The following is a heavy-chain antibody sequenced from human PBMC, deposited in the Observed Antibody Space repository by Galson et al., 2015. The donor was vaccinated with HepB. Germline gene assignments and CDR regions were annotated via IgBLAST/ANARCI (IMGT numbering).Heavy chain of an antibody. CDR2: TYPGDSDT. V-gene: IGHV5-51*01. CDR1: GYNFSNFW. CDR3: ATTNILTGFPQGMDV. Sequence: QSGAEMKKPGESLKISCTGSGYNFSNFWIGWVRQMPGKGLEWMGITYPGDSDTRYSPSFQGQVTISADKSINAAYLQWSSLKASDTAIYYCATTNILTGFPQGMDVWGQGTTVIVSS. J-gene: IGHJ6*02. D-gene: IGHD3-9*01.